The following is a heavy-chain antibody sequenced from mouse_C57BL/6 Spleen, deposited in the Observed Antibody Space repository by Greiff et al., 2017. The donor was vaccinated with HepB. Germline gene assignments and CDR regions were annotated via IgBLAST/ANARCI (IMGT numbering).Heavy chain of an antibody. CDR3: ARFNPLYYYAMDY. CDR2: IYYSGTI. J-gene: IGHJ4*01. Sequence: EVKLVESGPGLVKPSQTVFLTCTVTGISITTGNYRWSWIRQFPGNKLEWIGYIYYSGTITYNPSLTSRTTITRDTPKNQFFLEMNSLTAEDTATYYCARFNPLYYYAMDYWGQGTSVTVSS. CDR1: GISITTGNYR. D-gene: IGHD6-1*01. V-gene: IGHV3-5*01.